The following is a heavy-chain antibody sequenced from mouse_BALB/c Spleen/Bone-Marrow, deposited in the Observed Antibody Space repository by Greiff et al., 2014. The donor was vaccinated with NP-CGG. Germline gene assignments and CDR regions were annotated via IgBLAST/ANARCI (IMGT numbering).Heavy chain of an antibody. J-gene: IGHJ2*01. CDR2: ISSGGSYT. V-gene: IGHV5-6-4*01. Sequence: EVQVVESRGRLFKPGGSLKLSCAASGFTFSSYTMSWVRQTPEKRLEWVATISSGGSYTYYPDSVKGRFTISRDNAKNTLYLQMSSLKSEDTAMYYCTSMITRGYYFDYWGQGTTLTVSS. CDR1: GFTFSSYT. D-gene: IGHD2-4*01. CDR3: TSMITRGYYFDY.